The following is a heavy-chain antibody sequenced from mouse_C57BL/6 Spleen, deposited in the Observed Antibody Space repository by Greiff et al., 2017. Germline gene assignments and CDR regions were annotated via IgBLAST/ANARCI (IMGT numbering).Heavy chain of an antibody. J-gene: IGHJ4*01. CDR2: IYPGDGDT. D-gene: IGHD2-2*01. CDR3: ARYGSYAMDY. CDR1: GYAFSSSW. V-gene: IGHV1-82*01. Sequence: VQLQQSGPELVKPGASVKISCKASGYAFSSSWMNWVKQRPGKGLEWIGRIYPGDGDTNYNGKFKGKATLTADKSSSTAYMQLSSLTSEDAAVYFCARYGSYAMDYWGQGTLVTVSS.